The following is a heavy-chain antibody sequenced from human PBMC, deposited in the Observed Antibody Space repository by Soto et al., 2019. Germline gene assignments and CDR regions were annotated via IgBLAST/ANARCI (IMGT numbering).Heavy chain of an antibody. J-gene: IGHJ4*02. D-gene: IGHD2-2*01. CDR2: ISSSSSYI. CDR1: GFTFSGYS. CDR3: AVTSDIVVVPAPY. V-gene: IGHV3-21*01. Sequence: GSLRLSCAASGFTFSGYSMNWVRQAPGKGLEWVSSISSSSSYIYYADSVKGRFTISRDNAKNSLYLQMNSLRAEDTAVYYCAVTSDIVVVPAPYWGQGTLVTVSS.